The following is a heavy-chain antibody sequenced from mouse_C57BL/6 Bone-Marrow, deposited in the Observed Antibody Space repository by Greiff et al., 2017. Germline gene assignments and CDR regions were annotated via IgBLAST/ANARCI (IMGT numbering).Heavy chain of an antibody. CDR2: INPSNGGP. V-gene: IGHV1-19*01. Sequence: VQLQQSGPVLVKPGASVKMSCKASGYPFTNYYMNWVNPSHGKGLEWMGVINPSNGGPTYNQRFKGKATLTVDKSSSTAYMELNSLTSEDSAVDDCARITTVVTDWYFDVWGKGTTVTVSS. CDR1: GYPFTNYY. D-gene: IGHD1-1*01. J-gene: IGHJ1*03. CDR3: ARITTVVTDWYFDV.